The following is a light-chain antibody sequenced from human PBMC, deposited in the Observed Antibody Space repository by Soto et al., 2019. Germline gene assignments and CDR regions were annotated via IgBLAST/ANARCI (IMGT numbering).Light chain of an antibody. CDR1: QSISSS. CDR3: QQGGNWPLT. CDR2: DAS. Sequence: EIVLTQSPATLSLSPGERATLSCRASQSISSSLAWYQQKPGQAPRLLIYDASNRATGIPARVSGSGSGTDFTLTISSLEPEDFAVYYCQQGGNWPLTFGGGTKVEIK. J-gene: IGKJ4*01. V-gene: IGKV3-11*01.